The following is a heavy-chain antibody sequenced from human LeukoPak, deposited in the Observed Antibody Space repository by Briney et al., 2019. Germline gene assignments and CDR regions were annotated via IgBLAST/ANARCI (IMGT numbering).Heavy chain of an antibody. Sequence: GGSLRLSCAASGFTFSSYAMSWVRQAPGKGLEWVSRISSDGSDTTYADSVKGRFTISRDNAKKMLYLQMNGLRVDDTAVYYCTRAPYHGDYVSWAWGQGTLVTVSS. V-gene: IGHV3-74*01. J-gene: IGHJ4*02. CDR1: GFTFSSYA. CDR3: TRAPYHGDYVSWA. D-gene: IGHD4-17*01. CDR2: ISSDGSDT.